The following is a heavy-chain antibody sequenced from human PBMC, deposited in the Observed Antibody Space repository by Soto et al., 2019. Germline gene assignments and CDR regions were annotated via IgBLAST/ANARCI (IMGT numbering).Heavy chain of an antibody. D-gene: IGHD3-3*01. CDR3: AGVGYDSCSRYHYYGEDG. CDR2: IIPIVTTP. V-gene: IGHV1-69*06. J-gene: IGHJ6*02. CDR1: GGTFSSYA. Sequence: QVRLVQSGAEVKKPGSSVKVSCEASGGTFSSYAVTWVRQAPGPGLDWMGGIIPIVTTPNYAQKFQGRVTISADKSTRTSYRELSSLRSEDTRVYYCAGVGYDSCSRYHYYGEDGWGHATKVIVSS.